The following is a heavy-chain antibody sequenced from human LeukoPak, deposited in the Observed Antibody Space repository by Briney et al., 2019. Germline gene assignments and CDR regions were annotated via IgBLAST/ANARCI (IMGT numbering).Heavy chain of an antibody. J-gene: IGHJ4*02. CDR2: VFSGNT. D-gene: IGHD1-26*01. CDR1: GYSIRSGYY. CDR3: ARLRGSYYYFDS. Sequence: PSETLSLTCAVSGYSIRSGYYWGWIRPPPGKGLEWIGSVFSGNTYYNPSLKSRVIISVDTSKNQFSLDLSSVTAADTAVYYCARLRGSYYYFDSWGQGTLVTVSS. V-gene: IGHV4-38-2*01.